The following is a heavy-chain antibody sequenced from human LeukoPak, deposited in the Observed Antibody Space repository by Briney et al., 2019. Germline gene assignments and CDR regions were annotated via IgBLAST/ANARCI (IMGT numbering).Heavy chain of an antibody. CDR2: ISYDGHEK. J-gene: IGHJ4*02. CDR3: ARGGWSSLFDY. CDR1: GFTFSSSG. V-gene: IGHV3-33*05. Sequence: GGSLRLSCAASGFTFSSSGMHWVRQRPGKGLEWVAFISYDGHEKYYADSMEGRFTLSRDNSKNTLYLQMNGLRAEDTAMYYCARGGWSSLFDYWGQGTLVTVSS. D-gene: IGHD2-15*01.